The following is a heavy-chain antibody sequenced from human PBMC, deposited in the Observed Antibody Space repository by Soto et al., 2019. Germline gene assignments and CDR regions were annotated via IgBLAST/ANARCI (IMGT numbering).Heavy chain of an antibody. Sequence: QVQLQESGPGLVKPSETLSLTCTVSGGSVSSGSYYWSWIRQPPGKGLEWIGYIYYSGSTNYNPSLKSRVTISVDTSKNQFSLKLSSVTAADTAVYYCARESTVTTQNWFDPWGQGTLVTVSS. D-gene: IGHD4-17*01. CDR2: IYYSGST. J-gene: IGHJ5*02. CDR1: GGSVSSGSYY. V-gene: IGHV4-61*01. CDR3: ARESTVTTQNWFDP.